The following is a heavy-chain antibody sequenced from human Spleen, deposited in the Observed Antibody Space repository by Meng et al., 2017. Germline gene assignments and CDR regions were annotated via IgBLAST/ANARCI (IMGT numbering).Heavy chain of an antibody. CDR2: ISYDGSNK. J-gene: IGHJ4*02. Sequence: GESLKISCAASGFTFSSYAMHWVRQAPGKGLEWVAVISYDGSNKYYADSVKGRFAISRDDSTNTLYLQMDSLRPEDTAMYYCARDLGCNGASCSYFDYWGQGTRVTVS. CDR1: GFTFSSYA. CDR3: ARDLGCNGASCSYFDY. D-gene: IGHD2-8*01. V-gene: IGHV3-30*09.